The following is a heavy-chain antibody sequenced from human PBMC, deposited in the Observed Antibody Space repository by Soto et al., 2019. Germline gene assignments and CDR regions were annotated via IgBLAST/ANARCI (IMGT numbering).Heavy chain of an antibody. CDR1: GYTFTSYG. J-gene: IGHJ6*03. CDR3: AFGGDYGDQSYYYYMEV. Sequence: QVQLVQSGAEVKKPGASVKVSCKASGYTFTSYGISWVRQAPGQGLEWMGWISAYNGNTNYAQKLQVRVTMTTDTSTRTAYMELRSLRSDDTAVYYCAFGGDYGDQSYYYYMEVWGKGTTVTVSS. CDR2: ISAYNGNT. D-gene: IGHD4-17*01. V-gene: IGHV1-18*01.